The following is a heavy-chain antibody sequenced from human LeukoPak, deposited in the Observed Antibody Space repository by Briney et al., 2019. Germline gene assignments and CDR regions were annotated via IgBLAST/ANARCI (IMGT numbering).Heavy chain of an antibody. J-gene: IGHJ3*02. Sequence: SETLSLTCTVSGGSISSGSYYWSWIRQPAGKGLEWIGRIYTSGSTNYNPSLKSRVTISVDTSKNQFSLKLSSVAAADTAVYYCARISLSSGWLYAFDIWGQGTMVTVSS. V-gene: IGHV4-61*02. CDR3: ARISLSSGWLYAFDI. CDR2: IYTSGST. CDR1: GGSISSGSYY. D-gene: IGHD6-19*01.